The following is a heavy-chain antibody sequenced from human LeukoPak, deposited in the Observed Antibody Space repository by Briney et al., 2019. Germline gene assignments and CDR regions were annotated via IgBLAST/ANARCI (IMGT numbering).Heavy chain of an antibody. D-gene: IGHD6-13*01. CDR1: GFTFRNYW. V-gene: IGHV3-7*03. J-gene: IGHJ4*02. CDR2: TKPDGSAE. Sequence: GGSLRLSCAASGFTFRNYWMGWVRQAPGKGLEWVANTKPDGSAEYYADSVRGRFTTSRDNSKNTLYLQMNSLRAEDTAVYYCTKDEPGSSWFNWGQGTLVTVSS. CDR3: TKDEPGSSWFN.